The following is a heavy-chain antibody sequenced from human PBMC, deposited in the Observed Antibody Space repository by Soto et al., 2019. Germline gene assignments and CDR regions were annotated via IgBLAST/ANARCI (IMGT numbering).Heavy chain of an antibody. J-gene: IGHJ4*02. Sequence: EVQLLESGGGLVQPGGSLRLSCAASGFTFSSYAMSWVRQAPGKGLEWVSTIGISGNTYYADSVKGRFTISRAISKNTRYRQMNSLRAEDTALYYLAKRAPYSCDYWGQGTLVTVSS. V-gene: IGHV3-23*01. CDR2: IGISGNT. CDR3: AKRAPYSCDY. CDR1: GFTFSSYA.